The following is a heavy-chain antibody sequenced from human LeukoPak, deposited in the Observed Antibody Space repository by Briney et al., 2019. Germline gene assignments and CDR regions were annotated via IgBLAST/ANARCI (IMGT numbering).Heavy chain of an antibody. CDR2: ISPRGDIT. Sequence: GGSLRLSCAASGFTFSSYSMNWVRQAPGKGLEWVSGISPRGDITYYADSVKGRFTISRDNSKNTLYLEVISLTVEDTAVYYCAKDDAWLQFGEWSQGTLVTVSS. D-gene: IGHD5-24*01. V-gene: IGHV3-23*01. CDR3: AKDDAWLQFGE. J-gene: IGHJ4*02. CDR1: GFTFSSYS.